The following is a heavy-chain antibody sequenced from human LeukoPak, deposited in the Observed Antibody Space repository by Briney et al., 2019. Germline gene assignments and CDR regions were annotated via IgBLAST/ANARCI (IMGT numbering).Heavy chain of an antibody. V-gene: IGHV4-59*12. CDR2: IFYRVSI. CDR1: GGSISHYY. CDR3: ARGVVLGQDDAFDI. D-gene: IGHD3/OR15-3a*01. Sequence: WETLSLTCTVSGGSISHYYWSWIRQPPGKGLEWSGHIFYRVSIDYSPSLQSRVTISVDTSKNHLSLRLTSVTAADTAVDFCARGVVLGQDDAFDILGRGTMVTVSS. J-gene: IGHJ3*02.